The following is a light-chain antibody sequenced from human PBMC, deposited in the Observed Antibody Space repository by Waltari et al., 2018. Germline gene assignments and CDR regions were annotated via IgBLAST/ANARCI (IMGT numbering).Light chain of an antibody. CDR3: SSYTSSSPLV. J-gene: IGLJ3*02. CDR1: RSDVGGYNY. CDR2: EVS. Sequence: QSALTQPASVSGSPGQSIPISCTGTRSDVGGYNYVPWYQQHPGKAPKLMIYEVSNRPSGVSNRFSGSKSGNTASLTISGLQAEDEADYYCSSYTSSSPLVFGGGTKLTVL. V-gene: IGLV2-14*01.